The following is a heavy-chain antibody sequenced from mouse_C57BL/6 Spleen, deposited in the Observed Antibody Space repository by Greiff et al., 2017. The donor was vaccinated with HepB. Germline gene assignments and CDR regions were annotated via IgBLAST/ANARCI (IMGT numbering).Heavy chain of an antibody. V-gene: IGHV1-15*01. J-gene: IGHJ4*01. CDR3: TRGDGYAMDY. CDR1: GYTFTDYE. Sequence: VQLQQSGAELVRPGASVTLSCKASGYTFTDYEMHWVKQTPVHGLEWIGAIDPETGGTAYNQKFKGKATLTADKSSSTAYMELRSLTSEDSAVYYCTRGDGYAMDYWGQGTSVTVSS. CDR2: IDPETGGT.